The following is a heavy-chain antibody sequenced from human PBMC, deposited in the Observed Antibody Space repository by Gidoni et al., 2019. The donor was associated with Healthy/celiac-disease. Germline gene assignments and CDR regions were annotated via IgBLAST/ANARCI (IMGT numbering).Heavy chain of an antibody. CDR3: AKEVVVVAATGPLKGPYDY. J-gene: IGHJ4*02. D-gene: IGHD2-15*01. Sequence: EVQLVESGRGLVQPGGSLRLSCAASGFTFSSYAMSWVRQAPGKGLEWVSAISGSGGSTYYADAVKGRFTISRDNSKNTLYLQMNSLRAEDTAVYYCAKEVVVVAATGPLKGPYDYWGQGTLVTVSS. CDR2: ISGSGGST. V-gene: IGHV3-23*04. CDR1: GFTFSSYA.